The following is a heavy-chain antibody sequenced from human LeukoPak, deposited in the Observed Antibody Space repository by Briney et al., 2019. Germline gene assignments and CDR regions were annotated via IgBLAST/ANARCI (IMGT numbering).Heavy chain of an antibody. CDR2: INSDGSSR. D-gene: IGHD3-22*01. Sequence: PGGSLRLSCAASGFTFSNYWMHWVRQAPGKGLVWVSRINSDGSSRNYADSVKGRFTISRDNAKNTLYLQMNSLRAEDTAVYYCARSATGLFSDYWGQGTLVTVSS. J-gene: IGHJ4*02. V-gene: IGHV3-74*01. CDR3: ARSATGLFSDY. CDR1: GFTFSNYW.